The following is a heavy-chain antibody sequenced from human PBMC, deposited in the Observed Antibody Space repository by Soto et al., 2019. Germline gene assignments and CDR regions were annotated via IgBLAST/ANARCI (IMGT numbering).Heavy chain of an antibody. J-gene: IGHJ5*02. CDR2: VRGDNGHT. CDR3: ARDLGYCRSGTCYREWFDP. Sequence: ASVKVSCKASGYTFTPHGISWVRQAPGQGLYWMGWVRGDNGHTNYAQSLQGRVTMTTDTSTNTAYMELRSLRSDDTAVYYCARDLGYCRSGTCYREWFDPWGQGTLVTVSS. V-gene: IGHV1-18*01. D-gene: IGHD2-15*01. CDR1: GYTFTPHG.